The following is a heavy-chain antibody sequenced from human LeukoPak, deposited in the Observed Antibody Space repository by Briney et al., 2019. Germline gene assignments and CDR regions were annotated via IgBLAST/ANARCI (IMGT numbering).Heavy chain of an antibody. CDR1: GGSFSGYY. CDR3: ARARIVGATTKNDY. V-gene: IGHV4-34*01. Sequence: SETLSLTCAVYGGSFSGYYWGWIRQPPGKGLEWIGEINHSGSTNYNPSLKSRVTISVDTSKNQFSLKLSSVTAADTAVYYCARARIVGATTKNDYWGQGTLVTVSS. CDR2: INHSGST. J-gene: IGHJ4*02. D-gene: IGHD1-26*01.